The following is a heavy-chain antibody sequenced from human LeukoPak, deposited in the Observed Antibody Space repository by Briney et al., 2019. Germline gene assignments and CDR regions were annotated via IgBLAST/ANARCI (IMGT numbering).Heavy chain of an antibody. CDR1: GYTFSGYY. CDR2: INPNSGGT. CDR3: ARAPAPMYSFDY. J-gene: IGHJ4*02. Sequence: LVATVKVSCKTSGYTFSGYYMHWVRQAPAQGLEWMGWINPNSGGTYYPPKFQGRVTMTRNTSLSTAYMELNRLRSDDTVVYYCARAPAPMYSFDYWGQGTLVTVSS. D-gene: IGHD2-2*01. V-gene: IGHV1-2*02.